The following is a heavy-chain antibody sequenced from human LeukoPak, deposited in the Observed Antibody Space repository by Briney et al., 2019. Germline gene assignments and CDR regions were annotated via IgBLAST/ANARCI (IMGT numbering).Heavy chain of an antibody. CDR2: IKQDGSEK. J-gene: IGHJ3*02. CDR3: AKESWSIAAAGLDAFDI. CDR1: GFTFSSYW. Sequence: PGGSLRLSCAASGFTFSSYWMSWVRQAPGQGLEWVANIKQDGSEKYYVDSVKGRFTISRDNAKNSLYLQMNSLRAEDTAVYYCAKESWSIAAAGLDAFDIWGQGTMVTVSS. V-gene: IGHV3-7*01. D-gene: IGHD6-13*01.